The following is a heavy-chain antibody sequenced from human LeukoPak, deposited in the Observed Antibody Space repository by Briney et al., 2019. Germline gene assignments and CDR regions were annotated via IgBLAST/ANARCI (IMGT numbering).Heavy chain of an antibody. CDR3: ARGRGLTLSYHYFDY. V-gene: IGHV3-48*02. Sequence: GSLRLSCAASGFTFSPLGMNWVRQAPGRGLEWVSYISSGSSTTYYADSVKGRFTISRDNAKNSLYLQVNSLRDEDTAVYYCARGRGLTLSYHYFDYWGQGTLVTVSS. D-gene: IGHD3-10*01. J-gene: IGHJ4*02. CDR2: ISSGSSTT. CDR1: GFTFSPLG.